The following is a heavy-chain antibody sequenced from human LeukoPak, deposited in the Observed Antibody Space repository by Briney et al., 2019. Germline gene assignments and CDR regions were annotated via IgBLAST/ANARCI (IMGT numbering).Heavy chain of an antibody. CDR2: IIPIFGTA. J-gene: IGHJ5*02. V-gene: IGHV1-69*13. CDR3: ARVGVAARPRDWFDP. D-gene: IGHD6-6*01. CDR1: GYTFNNYA. Sequence: ASVKVSCKASGYTFNNYALNWVRQAPGQGLEWMGGIIPIFGTANYAQKFQGRVTITADESTSTAYMELSSLRSEDTAVYYCARVGVAARPRDWFDPWGQGTLVTVSS.